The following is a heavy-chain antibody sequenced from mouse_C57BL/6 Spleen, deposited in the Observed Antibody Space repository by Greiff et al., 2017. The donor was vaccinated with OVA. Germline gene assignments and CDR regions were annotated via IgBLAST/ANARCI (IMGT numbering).Heavy chain of an antibody. CDR3: ARDGSSLLAY. CDR2: ISSGSSTI. Sequence: EVKLMESGGGLVKPGGSLKLSCAASGFTFSDYGMHWVRQAPEKGLEWVAYISSGSSTIYYADTVKGRFTISRDNAKNTLFLQMTSLRSEDTAMYYCARDGSSLLAYWGQGTLVTVSA. J-gene: IGHJ3*01. D-gene: IGHD1-1*01. CDR1: GFTFSDYG. V-gene: IGHV5-17*01.